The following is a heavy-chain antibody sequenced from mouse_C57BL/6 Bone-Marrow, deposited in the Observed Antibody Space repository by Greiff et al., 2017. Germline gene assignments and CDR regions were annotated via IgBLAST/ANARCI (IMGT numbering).Heavy chain of an antibody. D-gene: IGHD1-1*01. CDR1: GFSLTSYG. CDR3: ASQAYYYGSRGSSMDY. J-gene: IGHJ4*01. Sequence: VQLQESGPGLVQPSQSLSITCTVSGFSLTSYGVHWVRQSPGKGLEWVGVIWSGGSTDYNAAFISRLSISKDNYKSQVFFKKNSLQADDTAIYYCASQAYYYGSRGSSMDYWGQGTSVTVSS. V-gene: IGHV2-2*01. CDR2: IWSGGST.